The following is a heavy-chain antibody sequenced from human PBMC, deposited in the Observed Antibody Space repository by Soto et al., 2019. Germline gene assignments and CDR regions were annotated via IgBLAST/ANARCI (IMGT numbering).Heavy chain of an antibody. D-gene: IGHD3-10*01. CDR2: IYHSGST. J-gene: IGHJ6*02. Sequence: PSETLSLTSAVSGGSISSSNWWSWVRQPPGKGLEWIGEIYHSGSTNYNPSLKSRVTISVDKSKNQFSLKLSSVTAADTAVYYCARVTMVRGVKHYYYYGMDVWGQGTTVPVSS. V-gene: IGHV4-4*02. CDR1: GGSISSSNW. CDR3: ARVTMVRGVKHYYYYGMDV.